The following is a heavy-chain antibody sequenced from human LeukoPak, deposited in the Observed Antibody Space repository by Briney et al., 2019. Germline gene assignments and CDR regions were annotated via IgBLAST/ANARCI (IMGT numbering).Heavy chain of an antibody. Sequence: PSETLSLTCAVYGGSFSGYYWSWIRQPPGKGLEWIGEINHSGSTNYNPSLKSRVTISVDTSKNQFSLKLSSVTAADTAVYFCARDRSGIGYGLDYWGQGTVVTVSS. D-gene: IGHD5-18*01. V-gene: IGHV4-34*01. J-gene: IGHJ4*02. CDR3: ARDRSGIGYGLDY. CDR1: GGSFSGYY. CDR2: INHSGST.